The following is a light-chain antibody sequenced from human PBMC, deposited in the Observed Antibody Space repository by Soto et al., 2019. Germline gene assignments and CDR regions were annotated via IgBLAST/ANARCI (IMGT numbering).Light chain of an antibody. J-gene: IGKJ4*01. CDR2: AAS. CDR1: QSISNS. Sequence: DIQNTQSPSSLSASVGDSVTITCRASQSISNSLNWYQQKPGRAPKLLIYAASSLQSGVPSRFSGSGSGTDFILTISSLQPEDFATYYCQQSYTTPLTFGGGTKVDIK. V-gene: IGKV1-39*01. CDR3: QQSYTTPLT.